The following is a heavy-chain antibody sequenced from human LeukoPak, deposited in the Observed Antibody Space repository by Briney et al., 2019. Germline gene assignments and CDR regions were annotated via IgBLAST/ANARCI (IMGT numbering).Heavy chain of an antibody. CDR1: GFTFSSYA. Sequence: GGSLRLSCAASGFTFSSYAMIWVRQAPGKGLEWVSAISGSGGSTYYADSVKGRFTISRDNSKNTLYLQMNSLRAEDTAVYYCAKDLFMITFGGVIVRGAFDIWGQGTMVTVSS. D-gene: IGHD3-16*02. V-gene: IGHV3-23*01. CDR3: AKDLFMITFGGVIVRGAFDI. CDR2: ISGSGGST. J-gene: IGHJ3*02.